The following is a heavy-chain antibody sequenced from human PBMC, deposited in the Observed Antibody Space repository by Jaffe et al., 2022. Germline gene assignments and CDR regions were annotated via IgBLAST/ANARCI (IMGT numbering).Heavy chain of an antibody. CDR1: GFTFDDYA. CDR2: ISWNSGSI. Sequence: EVQLVESGGGLVQPGRSLRLSCAASGFTFDDYAMHWVRQAPGKGLEWVSGISWNSGSIGYADSVKGRFTISRDNAKNSLYLQMNSLRAEDTALYYCAKDIQQLVRGADYWGQGTLVTVSS. V-gene: IGHV3-9*01. D-gene: IGHD6-13*01. J-gene: IGHJ4*02. CDR3: AKDIQQLVRGADY.